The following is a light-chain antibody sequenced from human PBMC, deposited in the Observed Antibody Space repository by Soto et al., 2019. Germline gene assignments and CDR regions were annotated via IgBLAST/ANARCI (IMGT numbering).Light chain of an antibody. J-gene: IGKJ5*01. Sequence: VLTHSPGTLSLSPWESATLSCRASQTVSITYLTWYQQKPGQAPRLLIYDASNRATGIPARFSGSGSGTDFTLTISSLGPEDFAVYYCQQRSIWPPVNFGQGTRLEIK. CDR1: QTVSITY. CDR3: QQRSIWPPVN. V-gene: IGKV3-11*01. CDR2: DAS.